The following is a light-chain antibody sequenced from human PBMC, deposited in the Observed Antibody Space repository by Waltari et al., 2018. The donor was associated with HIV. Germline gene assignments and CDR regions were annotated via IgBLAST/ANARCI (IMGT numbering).Light chain of an antibody. J-gene: IGKJ2*01. CDR3: HQYYTTPYT. Sequence: DIVMTQSPDSLAVSLGERATMNCKSNQSILSSSNNRKYLAWYQQKPGQPPKLLIYWASSRDSGVPDRFIGRGSGTDFSLTISSLQAEDVAVYFCHQYYTTPYTFGQGTKLEIK. CDR1: QSILSSSNNRKY. V-gene: IGKV4-1*01. CDR2: WAS.